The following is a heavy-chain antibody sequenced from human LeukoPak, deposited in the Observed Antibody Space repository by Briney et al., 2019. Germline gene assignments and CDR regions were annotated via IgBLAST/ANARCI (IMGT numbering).Heavy chain of an antibody. J-gene: IGHJ6*03. CDR1: GGSISSYY. CDR3: ARGRAALGTYYFMDV. D-gene: IGHD1-7*01. CDR2: IYYCGST. V-gene: IGHV4-59*01. Sequence: SETLSLTCTVSGGSISSYYWNWIRQPPGKGLEWIGYIYYCGSTNYHPSLKSRVTISVDTSKNQFSLKMNSVTAADTAVYYCARGRAALGTYYFMDVWGKGTTVTVSS.